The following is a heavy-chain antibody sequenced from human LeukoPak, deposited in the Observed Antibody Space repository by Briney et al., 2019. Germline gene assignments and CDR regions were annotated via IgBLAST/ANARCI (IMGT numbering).Heavy chain of an antibody. V-gene: IGHV1-46*01. D-gene: IGHD5-24*01. Sequence: ASVKVSCKASGYTFTSYYIHWVRQAPGQGLEWMGLINPSGGSTNYAQKFQGRVTMTRDTSTSTVYMELSSLRSDDTVVYYCARVLNGYNIRDYFDYWGQGTLVTVSS. CDR3: ARVLNGYNIRDYFDY. CDR2: INPSGGST. CDR1: GYTFTSYY. J-gene: IGHJ4*02.